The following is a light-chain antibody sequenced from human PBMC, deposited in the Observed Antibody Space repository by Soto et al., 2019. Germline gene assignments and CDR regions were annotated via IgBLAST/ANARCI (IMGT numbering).Light chain of an antibody. CDR2: EVS. Sequence: QSALTQPASVSGSPGQSITISCTGTSSDVGAYNYVSWYQQHPGKAPKLMIYEVSHRPPGVSNRFSGSKSGNTASLTISGLQAEDEADYYFSSFTSTTTPVIFGGGTQLTVL. CDR1: SSDVGAYNY. CDR3: SSFTSTTTPVI. J-gene: IGLJ2*01. V-gene: IGLV2-14*01.